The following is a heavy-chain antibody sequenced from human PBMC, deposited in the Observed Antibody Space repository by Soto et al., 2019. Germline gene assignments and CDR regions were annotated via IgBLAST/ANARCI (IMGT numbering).Heavy chain of an antibody. CDR1: GYTFTSYA. D-gene: IGHD3-16*01. V-gene: IGHV1-3*01. Sequence: QVQLVQSGAEVQKPGASVKVSCKASGYTFTSYAIHWVRQAPGPRLEWMGWINAGNGNTQYSQKLQVRVTITRDTSASIAYMEVSRLRSEDTALYYCAREQSGEIMTMTDAFDIWGQGTMVTVSS. CDR2: INAGNGNT. CDR3: AREQSGEIMTMTDAFDI. J-gene: IGHJ3*02.